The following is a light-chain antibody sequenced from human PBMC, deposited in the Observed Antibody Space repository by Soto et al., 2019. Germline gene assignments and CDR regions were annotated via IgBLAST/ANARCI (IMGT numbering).Light chain of an antibody. CDR1: QSVNSN. Sequence: EVLMTQSPGTLSLSPGERATLSCRASQSVNSNLAWYQQKLGQAPRVLIFGASTRATGIPARFSGSGSGTEFSLAINSLQSEDFAVYYCQEYTTWPWTFGQGTKVDIK. CDR2: GAS. J-gene: IGKJ1*01. CDR3: QEYTTWPWT. V-gene: IGKV3-15*01.